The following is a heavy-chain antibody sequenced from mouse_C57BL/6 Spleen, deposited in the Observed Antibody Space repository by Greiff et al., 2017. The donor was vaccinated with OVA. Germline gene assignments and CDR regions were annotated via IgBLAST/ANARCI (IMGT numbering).Heavy chain of an antibody. CDR1: GYTFTSYW. J-gene: IGHJ1*03. V-gene: IGHV1-52*01. Sequence: QVQLQQSGAELVRPGSSVKLSCKASGYTFTSYWMHWVKQRPIQGLEWIGNIDPSDSETHYNQKFKDKATLTVDKSSSTAYMQLSSLSSEDSAVYYCARSGDYDGDFDVWGTGTTVTVSS. CDR2: IDPSDSET. D-gene: IGHD2-4*01. CDR3: ARSGDYDGDFDV.